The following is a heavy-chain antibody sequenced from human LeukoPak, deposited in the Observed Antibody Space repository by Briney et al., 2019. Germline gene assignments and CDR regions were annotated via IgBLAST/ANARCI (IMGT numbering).Heavy chain of an antibody. D-gene: IGHD3-22*01. Sequence: GGSLRLSCAASGFTVSSYAMHWVRQAPGKGLEWVAVISYDGSNKYYADSVKGRFTISRDNSKNTLYLQMNSLRAEDTAVYYCAKDFDAGSSGYAYTISDYWGQGTLVTVSS. CDR1: GFTVSSYA. J-gene: IGHJ4*02. CDR3: AKDFDAGSSGYAYTISDY. V-gene: IGHV3-30-3*01. CDR2: ISYDGSNK.